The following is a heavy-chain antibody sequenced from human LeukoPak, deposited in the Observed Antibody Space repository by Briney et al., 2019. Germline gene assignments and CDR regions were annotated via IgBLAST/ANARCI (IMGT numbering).Heavy chain of an antibody. CDR3: ARDGGYSGYDFDY. D-gene: IGHD5-12*01. CDR2: ISSSSSYI. CDR1: GLTFSSYS. V-gene: IGHV3-21*01. Sequence: PGGSLRLSCAASGLTFSSYSMNWVRQAPGKGLEWVSSISSSSSYIYYADSVKGRFTISRDNAKNSLYLRMNSLRAEDTAVYYCARDGGYSGYDFDYWGQGTLVTVSS. J-gene: IGHJ4*02.